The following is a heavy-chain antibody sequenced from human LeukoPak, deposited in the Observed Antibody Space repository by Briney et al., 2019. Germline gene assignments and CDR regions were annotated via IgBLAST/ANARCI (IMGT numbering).Heavy chain of an antibody. D-gene: IGHD3-10*01. CDR3: AREGYYYGSGSYLPL. CDR1: GFTFSSYA. V-gene: IGHV3-30*04. CDR2: ISYDGSNK. Sequence: HPGGSLRLSCAASGFTFSSYAMHWVRQAPGKGLEWVAVISYDGSNKYYADSVKGRFTISRDNSKNTLYLQMNSLRAEDTAVYYCAREGYYYGSGSYLPLWGQGTLVTVSS. J-gene: IGHJ4*02.